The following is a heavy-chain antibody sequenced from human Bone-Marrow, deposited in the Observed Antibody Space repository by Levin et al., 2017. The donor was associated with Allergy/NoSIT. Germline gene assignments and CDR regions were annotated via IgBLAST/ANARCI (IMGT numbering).Heavy chain of an antibody. V-gene: IGHV4-34*01. CDR3: ARGESSTVVWFDP. J-gene: IGHJ5*02. CDR1: GGSSSNYY. Sequence: GGSSSNYYWSWIRQSPGKGLEWIGEINQSGTTNYNPSLKSRVTISVDTSKTQLSLNMTSVTAADTAVYYCARGESSTVVWFDPWGQGTLVTVSS. CDR2: INQSGTT. D-gene: IGHD6-6*01.